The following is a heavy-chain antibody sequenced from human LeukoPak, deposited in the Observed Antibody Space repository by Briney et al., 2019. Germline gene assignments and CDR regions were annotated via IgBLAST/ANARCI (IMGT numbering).Heavy chain of an antibody. Sequence: ASVKVSCKASGYTFTSYGISWVRQAPGQGLEWMGSISAYNGNTNYAQKLQGRVTMTTDTSTSTAYMELRSLRSDDTAVYYCARDLDILTGYYNCYFDYWGQGTLVTVSS. CDR3: ARDLDILTGYYNCYFDY. V-gene: IGHV1-18*01. CDR2: ISAYNGNT. J-gene: IGHJ4*02. D-gene: IGHD3-9*01. CDR1: GYTFTSYG.